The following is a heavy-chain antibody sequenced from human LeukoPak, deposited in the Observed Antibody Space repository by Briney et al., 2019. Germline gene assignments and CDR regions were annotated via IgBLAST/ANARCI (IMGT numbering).Heavy chain of an antibody. CDR3: ARDLYSYGANQDDY. D-gene: IGHD5-18*01. Sequence: GGSLRLSCATSGFTFSSYWMNWVRQAPGKGLEWVANIKQDGVDKYYVDSVKGRFTTSRDNAKTSLYLQMNSLRAEDTAVYYCARDLYSYGANQDDYWGEGTLVTVSS. V-gene: IGHV3-7*01. J-gene: IGHJ4*02. CDR2: IKQDGVDK. CDR1: GFTFSSYW.